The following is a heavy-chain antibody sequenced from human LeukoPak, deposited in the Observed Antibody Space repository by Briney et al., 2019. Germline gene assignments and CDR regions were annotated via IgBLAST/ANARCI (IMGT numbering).Heavy chain of an antibody. CDR2: ISSDGSST. D-gene: IGHD6-6*01. CDR1: GFTFRSYY. J-gene: IGHJ4*02. Sequence: GGSLRLSCAASGFTFRSYYMSWVRQAPGKGLVWVSRISSDGSSTMDSVKGRFTISRDNAKNTLYLQMNSLRAEDTAVYYCARGGVYSTSAVDYWGQGTLVTVSS. CDR3: ARGGVYSTSAVDY. V-gene: IGHV3-74*01.